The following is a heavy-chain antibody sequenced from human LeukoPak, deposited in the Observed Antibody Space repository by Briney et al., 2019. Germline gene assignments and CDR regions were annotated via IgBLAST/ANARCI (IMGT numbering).Heavy chain of an antibody. V-gene: IGHV1-69*06. J-gene: IGHJ6*03. CDR3: ASGDVSGISISYYYYYYYMDV. CDR1: GGTFSSYA. CDR2: IIPIFGTA. Sequence: ASVKVSCKASGGTFSSYAISWVRQAPGQGLEWMGGIIPIFGTANYAQKFQGRVTITADKSTSTAYMELSSLRSEDTAVYYCASGDVSGISISYYYYYYYMDVWGKGTTVTVSS. D-gene: IGHD2-15*01.